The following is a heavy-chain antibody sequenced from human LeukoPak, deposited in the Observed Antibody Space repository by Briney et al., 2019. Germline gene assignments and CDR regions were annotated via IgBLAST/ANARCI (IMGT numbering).Heavy chain of an antibody. CDR1: GGSISSGNYY. J-gene: IGHJ5*02. Sequence: PSETLSLTCTVSGGSISSGNYYWIWIRQPPGKGLECIGYIHYSGSTYYNPSLKSRVTISVDTSKNQFSLKLSSVTAADTAVYYCVRGRGTAVTTGNWFDPWGQGTLVTVSS. CDR3: VRGRGTAVTTGNWFDP. CDR2: IHYSGST. V-gene: IGHV4-30-4*01. D-gene: IGHD4-17*01.